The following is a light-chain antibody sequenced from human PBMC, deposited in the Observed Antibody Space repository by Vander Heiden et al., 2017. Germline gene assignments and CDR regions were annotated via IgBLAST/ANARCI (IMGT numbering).Light chain of an antibody. V-gene: IGKV3-15*01. CDR1: QSVSSN. Sequence: EIVMTPSPATLSLSPGERATLSCRASQSVSSNLAWYQQKPGQAPRLLIYGASTRATGIPARFSGSGSGTEFTLTISSLQSEDSAVYFCQHYNNWPRTFGQGTKVEIK. CDR3: QHYNNWPRT. J-gene: IGKJ1*01. CDR2: GAS.